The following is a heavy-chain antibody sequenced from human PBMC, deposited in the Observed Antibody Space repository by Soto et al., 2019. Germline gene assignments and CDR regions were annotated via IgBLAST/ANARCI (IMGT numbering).Heavy chain of an antibody. V-gene: IGHV3-23*01. Sequence: EVQLFESGGDLVQPGGSLRLSCAASGLTFSNYAMSWVRQAPGKGLEWVSDISDSGDRTYYADSVKGRFPISRDNSKNTLYLQMSSLRAEDTALYYCAKHQSGDYLINFDYWGQGTLVTVSS. CDR1: GLTFSNYA. J-gene: IGHJ4*02. D-gene: IGHD3-3*01. CDR2: ISDSGDRT. CDR3: AKHQSGDYLINFDY.